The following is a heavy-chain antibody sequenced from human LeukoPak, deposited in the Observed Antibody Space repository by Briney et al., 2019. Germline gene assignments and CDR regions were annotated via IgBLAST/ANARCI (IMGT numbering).Heavy chain of an antibody. CDR3: ARGIIVSVGMDY. D-gene: IGHD5/OR15-5a*01. J-gene: IGHJ4*02. V-gene: IGHV3-23*01. CDR1: GFTFSSYA. Sequence: GGSLRLSCAASGFTFSSYAMSWVRQAPGKGLEWVSAISGSGGSTYYADSVKGRFTISRDNAKNTVYLQVNSLRAEDTAVYYCARGIIVSVGMDYWGQGTLLTVSS. CDR2: ISGSGGST.